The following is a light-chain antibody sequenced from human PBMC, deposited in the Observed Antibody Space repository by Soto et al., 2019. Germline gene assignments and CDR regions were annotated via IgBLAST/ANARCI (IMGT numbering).Light chain of an antibody. J-gene: IGLJ2*01. CDR1: SSDVGGYTY. V-gene: IGLV2-14*03. CDR3: QSYDSSLSGVV. CDR2: DVS. Sequence: QSALTQPASVSGSPGQSITIPCTGTSSDVGGYTYVSWYQHHPGKAPKLMIYDVSNRPSGVSSRFSGSKSGTSASLAITGLQAEDEAEYYCQSYDSSLSGVVFGGGTKLTVL.